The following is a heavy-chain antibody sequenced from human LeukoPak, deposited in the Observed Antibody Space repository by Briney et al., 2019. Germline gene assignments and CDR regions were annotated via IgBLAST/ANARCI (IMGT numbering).Heavy chain of an antibody. J-gene: IGHJ4*02. CDR2: IYTSGST. V-gene: IGHV4-4*07. CDR1: GGSISSYY. CDR3: ARGVAAAGTGGDYFDY. D-gene: IGHD6-13*01. Sequence: SETLSLTCPVSGGSISSYYWSWIRQPAGKGLEWIGRIYTSGSTNYNPSLKSRVTISVDKSKNQFSLKLSSVTAADTAVYYCARGVAAAGTGGDYFDYWGQGTLVTVSS.